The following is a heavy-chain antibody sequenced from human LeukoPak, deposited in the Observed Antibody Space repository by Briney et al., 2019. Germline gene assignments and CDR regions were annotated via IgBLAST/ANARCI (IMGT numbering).Heavy chain of an antibody. CDR1: GFTFSSYS. V-gene: IGHV3-48*04. CDR2: ISSSSSTI. Sequence: GGSLRLSCAASGFTFSSYSMNWVRQAPGKGLEWVSYISSSSSTIYYADSVKGRFTISRDNAKNSLYLQMNSLRAEDTALYYCAKVKQQLLDAFDIWGQGTMVTVSS. J-gene: IGHJ3*02. CDR3: AKVKQQLLDAFDI. D-gene: IGHD6-13*01.